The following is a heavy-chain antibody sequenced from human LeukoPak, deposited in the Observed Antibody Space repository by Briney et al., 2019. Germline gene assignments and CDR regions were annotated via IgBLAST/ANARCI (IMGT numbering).Heavy chain of an antibody. Sequence: PSETLSLTCAVYGGSFSGYYWSWIRQPPGKGLEWIGEINHSGSTNYNPSLKSRVTISVDTSKNQFSLKPSSVTAADTAVYYCARLRGYSYGIFDYWGQGTLVTVSS. V-gene: IGHV4-34*01. CDR1: GGSFSGYY. CDR3: ARLRGYSYGIFDY. CDR2: INHSGST. J-gene: IGHJ4*02. D-gene: IGHD5-18*01.